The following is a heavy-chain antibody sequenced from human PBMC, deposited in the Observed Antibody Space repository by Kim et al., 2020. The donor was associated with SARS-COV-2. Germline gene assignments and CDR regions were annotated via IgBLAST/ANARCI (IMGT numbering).Heavy chain of an antibody. CDR1: GFVFSPYT. V-gene: IGHV3-21*01. CDR2: ISRKSADI. Sequence: GGSLRLSCATSGFVFSPYTFYWVRQAPGKGLEWVSSISRKSADIEYAESVKGRFTISRDDAKNSLYLAMSSLRVEDTAVYYCARKYCSGGACYSEVDYWG. J-gene: IGHJ4*01. CDR3: ARKYCSGGACYSEVDY. D-gene: IGHD2-15*01.